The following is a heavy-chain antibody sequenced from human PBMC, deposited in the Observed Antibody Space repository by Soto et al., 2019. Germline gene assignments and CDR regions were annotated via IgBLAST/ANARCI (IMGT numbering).Heavy chain of an antibody. J-gene: IGHJ4*02. CDR2: IYYSGST. CDR1: GGYVSSGSYY. D-gene: IGHD3-3*01. CDR3: ARDSYDLVGIDY. V-gene: IGHV4-61*01. Sequence: SETLSLTCTVSGGYVSSGSYYWSWNRQPPGKGLEWIGYIYYSGSTNYNPSLKSRVTISVDTSKNQFSLKLSSVTAADTAVYYCARDSYDLVGIDYWGQGTLVTVSS.